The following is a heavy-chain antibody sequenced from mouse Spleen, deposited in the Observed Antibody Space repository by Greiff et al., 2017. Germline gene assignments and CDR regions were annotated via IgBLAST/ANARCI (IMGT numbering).Heavy chain of an antibody. CDR3: ARDRNGNYGDFFDY. V-gene: IGHV5-6-3*01. CDR1: GFTFSSYG. D-gene: IGHD2-1*01. J-gene: IGHJ2*01. CDR2: INSNGGST. Sequence: EVQRVESGGGLVQPGGSLKLSCAASGFTFSSYGMSWVRQTPDKRLELVATINSNGGSTYYPDSVKGRFTISRDNAKNTLYLQMSSLKSEDTAMYYCARDRNGNYGDFFDYWGQGTTLTVSS.